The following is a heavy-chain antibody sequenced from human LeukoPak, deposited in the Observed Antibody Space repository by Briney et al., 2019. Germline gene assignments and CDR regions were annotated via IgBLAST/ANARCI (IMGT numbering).Heavy chain of an antibody. D-gene: IGHD3-10*01. V-gene: IGHV4-30-2*01. J-gene: IGHJ6*03. CDR1: GGSISSGGYY. Sequence: SETLSLTCTVSGGSISSGGYYWSWIRQPPGKGLEWIGYIYHSGSTYYNPSLKSRVTISVDRSKNQFSLKLSSVTAADTAVYYCARDPYYGSGSYYYYMDVWGKGTTVTVSS. CDR2: IYHSGST. CDR3: ARDPYYGSGSYYYYMDV.